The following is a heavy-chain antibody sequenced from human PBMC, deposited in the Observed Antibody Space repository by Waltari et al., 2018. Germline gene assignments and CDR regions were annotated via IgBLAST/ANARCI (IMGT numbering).Heavy chain of an antibody. Sequence: QLQLQESGPGLVKPSETLSLTCSVSGGPISSSPYYWAWVPPPPGQGLGWVGSSYYSGTTYFNPSLKSRVAISVDTSKNQFSLNLSSVTAADTAVYYCARLGYCSGGACYTGWAVAWRFYQFDPWGQGTLVTVSS. D-gene: IGHD2-15*01. V-gene: IGHV4-39*01. CDR3: ARLGYCSGGACYTGWAVAWRFYQFDP. CDR2: SYYSGTT. J-gene: IGHJ5*02. CDR1: GGPISSSPYY.